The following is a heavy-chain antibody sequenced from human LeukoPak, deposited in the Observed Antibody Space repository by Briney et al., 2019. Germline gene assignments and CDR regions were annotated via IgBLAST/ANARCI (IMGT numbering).Heavy chain of an antibody. J-gene: IGHJ6*03. Sequence: SETLSLTCTVSGGSISSSSYYWGWIRQPPGKGLEWIGSIYYSGSTYYNPSLKSRVTISVDTSKNQFSPKLSSVTAADTAVYYCARGFYGSGSYSPPYYYMDVWGKGTTVTISS. CDR3: ARGFYGSGSYSPPYYYMDV. D-gene: IGHD3-10*01. CDR2: IYYSGST. CDR1: GGSISSSSYY. V-gene: IGHV4-39*07.